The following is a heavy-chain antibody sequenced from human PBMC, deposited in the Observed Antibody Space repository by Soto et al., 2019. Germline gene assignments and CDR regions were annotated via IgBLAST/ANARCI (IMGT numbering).Heavy chain of an antibody. CDR2: IKQDGSVK. CDR1: GFSISSYW. CDR3: AREAR. V-gene: IGHV3-7*01. Sequence: EVQLVESGGGLVQPGGSLRLSCAASGFSISSYWMSWVRQAPGKGLEWVANIKQDGSVKYYVDSVKGRFTISRDNAKNSLYLQMDSLRVEDTGVYYCAREARWGQGTLVTVSS. J-gene: IGHJ4*02.